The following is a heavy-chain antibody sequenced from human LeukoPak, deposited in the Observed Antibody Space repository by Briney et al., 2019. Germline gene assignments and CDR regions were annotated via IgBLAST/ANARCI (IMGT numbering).Heavy chain of an antibody. J-gene: IGHJ4*02. D-gene: IGHD2-2*01. V-gene: IGHV3-23*01. CDR1: GFTFSSYA. Sequence: GGSLRLSCAASGFTFSSYAMSWVRQAPGKGLEWVSAISGSGGSTYYADSVKGRFTISRDNSKNTLYLQMNSLRAEDTAVYYCATNMGLFVVVPGVVPPPYWGQGTLVTVSS. CDR2: ISGSGGST. CDR3: ATNMGLFVVVPGVVPPPY.